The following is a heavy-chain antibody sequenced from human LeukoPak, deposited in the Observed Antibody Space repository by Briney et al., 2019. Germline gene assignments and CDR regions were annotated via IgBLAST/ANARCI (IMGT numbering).Heavy chain of an antibody. Sequence: ASVKVSCKASGYSFSDYYMHWVRQAPGQGLEWMGIISPSGGSTSYAQKFQGRVTMTRDTSASTVYMELSSLRSEDTAVYYCARTVIETRTYHYDSSGRDHYYYGMDVWGQGTTVTVSS. D-gene: IGHD3-22*01. J-gene: IGHJ6*02. CDR1: GYSFSDYY. CDR2: ISPSGGST. CDR3: ARTVIETRTYHYDSSGRDHYYYGMDV. V-gene: IGHV1-46*01.